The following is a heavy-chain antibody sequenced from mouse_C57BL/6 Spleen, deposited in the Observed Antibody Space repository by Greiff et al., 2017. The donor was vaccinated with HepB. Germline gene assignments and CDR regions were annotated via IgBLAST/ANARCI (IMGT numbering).Heavy chain of an antibody. D-gene: IGHD2-3*01. CDR3: ARSGDGYRFAY. J-gene: IGHJ3*01. CDR2: INPGSGGT. CDR1: GYAFTNYL. Sequence: VQLVESGAELVRPGTSVKVSCKASGYAFTNYLIEWVKQRPGQGLEWIGVINPGSGGTNYNEKFKGKATLTADKSSSTAYMQLSSLTSEDSAVYFCARSGDGYRFAYWGQGTLVTVSA. V-gene: IGHV1-54*01.